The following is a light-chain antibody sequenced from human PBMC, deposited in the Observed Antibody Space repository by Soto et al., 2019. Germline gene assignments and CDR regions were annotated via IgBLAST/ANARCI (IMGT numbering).Light chain of an antibody. Sequence: DIQMTQSPSSLSASVGARVTITCRASQSISSYLNWYQQKPGKAPKLLIYAASSLQSGVPSRFNGSGSGTDFTLTISSLQPEDFATYYCQQSYSTPLTVGGGTKVEIK. CDR1: QSISSY. J-gene: IGKJ4*01. CDR3: QQSYSTPLT. CDR2: AAS. V-gene: IGKV1-39*01.